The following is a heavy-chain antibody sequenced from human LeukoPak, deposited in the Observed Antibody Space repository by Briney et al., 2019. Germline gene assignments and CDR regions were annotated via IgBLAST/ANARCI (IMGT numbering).Heavy chain of an antibody. V-gene: IGHV3-23*01. CDR2: LSGGGGVT. CDR3: AKDSRVVTDTPGDY. Sequence: PGGSLRLSCAASGFTFSSYVMTWVRQPPGKGLEWVSSLSGGGGVTYYADSVKGRFTISRDNSKNTLFLQMNSLRAEDTAVYYCAKDSRVVTDTPGDYWGQGTLDTVSS. CDR1: GFTFSSYV. D-gene: IGHD3-16*02. J-gene: IGHJ4*02.